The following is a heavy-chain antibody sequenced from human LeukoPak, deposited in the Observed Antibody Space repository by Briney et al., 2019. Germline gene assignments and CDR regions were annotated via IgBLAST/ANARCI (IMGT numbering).Heavy chain of an antibody. D-gene: IGHD5-12*01. CDR1: GGTFSSYA. J-gene: IGHJ6*03. V-gene: IGHV1-69*06. Sequence: ASVKVSCKASGGTFSSYAISWVRQAPGQGLEWMGGIIPIFGTANYAQKFQGRVTITADKSTSTAYMELSSLRSEDTAVYYCAREGRGYSGYDPQSYYYYYYMDVWGKGTTVTVSS. CDR3: AREGRGYSGYDPQSYYYYYYMDV. CDR2: IIPIFGTA.